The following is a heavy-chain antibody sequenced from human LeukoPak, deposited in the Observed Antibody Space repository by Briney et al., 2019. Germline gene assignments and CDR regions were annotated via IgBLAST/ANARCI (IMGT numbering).Heavy chain of an antibody. J-gene: IGHJ2*01. Sequence: SETLSLTCTVSGDSISRYYWSWIRQPPGKGLEWIGYINYSGDTNYNPSLKSRVTISVDTSKNQFSLKVTSVTAADTAMYYCARDRGHYDSSGYYYWYFGLWGRGTLVTVSS. D-gene: IGHD3-22*01. V-gene: IGHV4-59*01. CDR1: GDSISRYY. CDR2: INYSGDT. CDR3: ARDRGHYDSSGYYYWYFGL.